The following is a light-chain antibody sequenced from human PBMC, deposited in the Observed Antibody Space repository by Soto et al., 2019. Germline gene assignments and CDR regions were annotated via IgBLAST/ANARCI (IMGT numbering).Light chain of an antibody. CDR3: QQANSFPWT. Sequence: DTQMTQSPSFVSASVGDRVTITCRANQGINTWLAWYQQRPGKAPKLLIYAASSLQSGVPSRFXXXXXXXXXXXTISSLQPEDFATYYCQQANSFPWTFGQGTKVEIK. CDR1: QGINTW. V-gene: IGKV1-12*02. CDR2: AAS. J-gene: IGKJ1*01.